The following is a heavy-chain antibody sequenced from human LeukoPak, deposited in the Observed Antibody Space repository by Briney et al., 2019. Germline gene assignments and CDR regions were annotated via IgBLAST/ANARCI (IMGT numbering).Heavy chain of an antibody. Sequence: SETLSLTCTVSGGSISSSSYYWGWIRQPPGKGLEWIGSIYYSGSTYYNPSLKSRVTISVDTSKNQFSLKLSSMTAADTAVYYCAARTERATFDYWGQGTLVTVSS. CDR2: IYYSGST. D-gene: IGHD5-24*01. V-gene: IGHV4-39*01. CDR1: GGSISSSSYY. J-gene: IGHJ4*02. CDR3: AARTERATFDY.